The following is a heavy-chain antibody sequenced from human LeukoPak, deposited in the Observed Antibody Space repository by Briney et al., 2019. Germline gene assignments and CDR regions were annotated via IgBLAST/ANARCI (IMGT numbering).Heavy chain of an antibody. CDR2: ISYDGSNK. D-gene: IGHD3-22*01. J-gene: IGHJ4*02. Sequence: GGSLRLSCAASGFTFSSYAMHWVRQAPGKGLEWVAVISYDGSNKYYADSVKGRFTISRDNSKNTLYLQMNSLRAEDTAVYYCAKEGDYDSSGYYYFDYWGQGTLVTVSS. CDR1: GFTFSSYA. CDR3: AKEGDYDSSGYYYFDY. V-gene: IGHV3-30*04.